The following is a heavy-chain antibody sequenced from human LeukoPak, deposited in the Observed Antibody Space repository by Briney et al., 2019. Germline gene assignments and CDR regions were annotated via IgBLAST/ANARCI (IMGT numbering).Heavy chain of an antibody. J-gene: IGHJ4*02. CDR1: GGSMSPYH. V-gene: IGHV4-59*08. CDR3: ARAVSGRFDY. CDR2: IYYSGST. D-gene: IGHD6-19*01. Sequence: SETLSLTCTVSGGSMSPYHWGWIRQPPGKGLEWTGYIYYSGSTNYNPSLKSRVTISVDTSKNQFSLKLSSATAADTAIYYCARAVSGRFDYWGQGTLVTVSS.